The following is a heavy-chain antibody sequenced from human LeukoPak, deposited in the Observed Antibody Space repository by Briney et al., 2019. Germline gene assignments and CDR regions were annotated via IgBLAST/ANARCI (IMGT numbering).Heavy chain of an antibody. Sequence: GGSLRLSCAASGSTFSSYSMNWVRQAPGKGLEWVSSISSSSSYIYYADSVKGRFTISRDNAKNSLYLQMNSLRAEDTAVYYCARGDYGSSFYYYYGMDVWGKGTTVTVSS. CDR3: ARGDYGSSFYYYYGMDV. J-gene: IGHJ6*04. D-gene: IGHD6-13*01. CDR2: ISSSSSYI. V-gene: IGHV3-21*01. CDR1: GSTFSSYS.